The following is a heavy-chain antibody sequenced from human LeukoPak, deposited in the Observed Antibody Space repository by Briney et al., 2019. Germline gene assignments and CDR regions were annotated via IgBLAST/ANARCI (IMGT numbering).Heavy chain of an antibody. V-gene: IGHV3-21*01. Sequence: TTGGSLRLSCAASGFTFSSYSMNWVRQAPGKGLEWVSSISSSSSYIYYADSVKGRFTISRDNAKNSLYLQMNSLRVEDTAVYYCARDSYLTADSSGYWDDAFDIWGQGTMVTVSS. D-gene: IGHD3-22*01. CDR3: ARDSYLTADSSGYWDDAFDI. J-gene: IGHJ3*02. CDR2: ISSSSSYI. CDR1: GFTFSSYS.